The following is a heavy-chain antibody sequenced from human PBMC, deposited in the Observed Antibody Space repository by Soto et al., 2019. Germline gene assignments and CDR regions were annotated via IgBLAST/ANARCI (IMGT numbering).Heavy chain of an antibody. Sequence: GGSLRLSCAASGFTFSSYWMSWVRQAPGKGLEWVANIKQDGSEKYYVDSVKGRFTISRDNAKNSLYLQMNSLRAEDTAVYYCARDDGSGSYSPYYYYYMDVWGKGTTVTVSS. CDR1: GFTFSSYW. D-gene: IGHD3-10*01. J-gene: IGHJ6*03. CDR2: IKQDGSEK. CDR3: ARDDGSGSYSPYYYYYMDV. V-gene: IGHV3-7*01.